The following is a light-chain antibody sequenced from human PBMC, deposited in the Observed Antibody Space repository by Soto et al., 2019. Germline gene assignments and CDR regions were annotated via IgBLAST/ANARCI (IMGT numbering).Light chain of an antibody. CDR1: SSDVGAYNY. CDR3: SAFATSRAYV. CDR2: EVS. Sequence: QSVLTQPAPVSGSPGQSITISCTGTSSDVGAYNYVSWYQQQSGKAPKLLIHEVSNRPAGVSDRFSGSKSGNTASPTISGLQAEDEADYYCSAFATSRAYVFGIGTKVTVL. V-gene: IGLV2-14*01. J-gene: IGLJ1*01.